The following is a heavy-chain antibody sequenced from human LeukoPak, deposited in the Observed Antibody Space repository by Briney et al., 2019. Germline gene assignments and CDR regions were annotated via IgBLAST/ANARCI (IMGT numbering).Heavy chain of an antibody. CDR1: GGSISSYY. Sequence: SETLSLTCTVSGGSISSYYWSWIRQPPGKGLEWIGYIYYSGSTNYNPSLKSRVTMAVDTSKNQFSLKLTSVTAADTAVYYCARGPHTSGWPQQYFWGQGTLVTVSS. J-gene: IGHJ4*02. CDR2: IYYSGST. D-gene: IGHD6-19*01. CDR3: ARGPHTSGWPQQYF. V-gene: IGHV4-59*01.